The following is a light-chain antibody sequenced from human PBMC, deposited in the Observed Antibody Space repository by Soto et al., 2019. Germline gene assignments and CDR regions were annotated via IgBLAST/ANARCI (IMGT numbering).Light chain of an antibody. CDR1: QSVSSN. CDR2: DIS. V-gene: IGKV3D-15*01. Sequence: ETVMTQFPATLSVSRGERTTLXXRASQSVSSNLAWSQQKPGQPPXLLIYDISTRATGIPTRFSGSGSGTEFTLTISSLQSEDFAVYYCQQYNSWPLTFGGGTRWIS. CDR3: QQYNSWPLT. J-gene: IGKJ4*01.